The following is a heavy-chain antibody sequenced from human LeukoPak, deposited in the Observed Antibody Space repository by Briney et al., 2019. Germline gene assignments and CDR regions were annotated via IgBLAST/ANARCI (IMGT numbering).Heavy chain of an antibody. V-gene: IGHV3-30*03. CDR2: ISWDGRNK. J-gene: IGHJ5*02. CDR3: ARTVVTLSSWFDP. Sequence: GGSLRLSCAASGFTFSSHSMNWVRQAPGKGLEWVASISWDGRNKRYADSVTGRFTISRDNSQNTLYLQMNSLRGEDTAIYYCARTVVTLSSWFDPWGQGTLVTVSS. CDR1: GFTFSSHS. D-gene: IGHD4-23*01.